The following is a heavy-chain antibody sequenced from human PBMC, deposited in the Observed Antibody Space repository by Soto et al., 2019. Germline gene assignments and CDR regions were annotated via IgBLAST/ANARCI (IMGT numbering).Heavy chain of an antibody. J-gene: IGHJ6*02. CDR3: AKKREGDLYAMDV. CDR2: ISGSGGDT. Sequence: EVQLSESGGGLVQPGGSLRLSCAGSGFTFSAYGMAWVRQAPGKGLERVSGISGSGGDTHHADSVKGRFTISRDNSKNTLYLQMNSLRAEDTAVSYCAKKREGDLYAMDVWGQGTTVTVSS. D-gene: IGHD3-3*01. CDR1: GFTFSAYG. V-gene: IGHV3-23*01.